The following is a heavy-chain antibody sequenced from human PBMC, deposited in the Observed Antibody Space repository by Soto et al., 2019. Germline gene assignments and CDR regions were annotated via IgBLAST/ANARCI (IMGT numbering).Heavy chain of an antibody. CDR1: GGAFNGYY. V-gene: IGHV4-34*01. D-gene: IGHD3-10*01. CDR3: ARAGAALVRGSIGGFDY. J-gene: IGHJ4*02. CDR2: INHSGTV. Sequence: QVHLQQWGAGLLKPSETLSLTCAVNGGAFNGYYWTWIRQSPGKGLQWIVEINHSGTVDYNPSLKSRVTFSIDTSKKQFSLTLTSVTAADTAVYYCARAGAALVRGSIGGFDYWGQGTLVTVSS.